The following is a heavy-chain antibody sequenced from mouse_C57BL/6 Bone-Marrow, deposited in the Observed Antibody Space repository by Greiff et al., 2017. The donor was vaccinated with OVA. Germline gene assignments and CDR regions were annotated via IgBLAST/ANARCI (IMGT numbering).Heavy chain of an antibody. CDR1: GYTFTSYW. D-gene: IGHD3-2*02. J-gene: IGHJ3*01. V-gene: IGHV1-74*01. CDR2: FHPSDSDT. Sequence: QVQLQQPGAELVKPGASVKVSCKASGYTFTSYWMHWVKQRPGQGLEWIGRFHPSDSDTNYNQKFKGKATLTVDKSSSTAYMQLSSLTSEDSAVYYCAIPRQLRRGFAYWGQGTLVTVSA. CDR3: AIPRQLRRGFAY.